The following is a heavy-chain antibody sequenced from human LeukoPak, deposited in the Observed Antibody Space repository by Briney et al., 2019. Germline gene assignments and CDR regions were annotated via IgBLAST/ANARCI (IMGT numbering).Heavy chain of an antibody. Sequence: ASVTVSCKASGYTFTSYGISWVRQAPGQGLEWMGWISGYSGDTIYAQKLQGRVTMTTDTAMSTAYMELRSLRSDDTAVYYCARDERLGVAATHYNWFDPWGQGTLVTVSS. CDR3: ARDERLGVAATHYNWFDP. V-gene: IGHV1-18*01. D-gene: IGHD6-19*01. CDR2: ISGYSGDT. J-gene: IGHJ5*02. CDR1: GYTFTSYG.